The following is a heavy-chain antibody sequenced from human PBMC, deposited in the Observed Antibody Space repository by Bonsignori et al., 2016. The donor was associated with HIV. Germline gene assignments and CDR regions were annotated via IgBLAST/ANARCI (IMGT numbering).Heavy chain of an antibody. Sequence: SETLSLTCTVSGYSIREGYYWGWIRQSPTKGLEWIGSTLRTGSTSYNPSLRSRVTISMDTSKNEVSLTLNSLTAADTGIYFCARQANWGWLYDYWGRGTLVTVSS. CDR1: GYSIREGYY. CDR2: TLRTGST. J-gene: IGHJ4*02. CDR3: ARQANWGWLYDY. V-gene: IGHV4-38-2*02. D-gene: IGHD7-27*01.